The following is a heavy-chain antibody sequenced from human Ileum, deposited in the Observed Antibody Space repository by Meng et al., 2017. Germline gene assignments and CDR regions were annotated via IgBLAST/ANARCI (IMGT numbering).Heavy chain of an antibody. D-gene: IGHD4-17*01. Sequence: LRLREWGPGRVKPSETLSLTCSVSSGSFTNNSSDWVWIRRPPGKGLEWIGSIYYGGSTYYNPSLKSRVTISVDTSTNQFSLKLISVTAADTAVYYCARRAHYGDPPRWGQGTLVTVSS. J-gene: IGHJ4*02. V-gene: IGHV4-39*01. CDR2: IYYGGST. CDR3: ARRAHYGDPPR. CDR1: SGSFTNNSSD.